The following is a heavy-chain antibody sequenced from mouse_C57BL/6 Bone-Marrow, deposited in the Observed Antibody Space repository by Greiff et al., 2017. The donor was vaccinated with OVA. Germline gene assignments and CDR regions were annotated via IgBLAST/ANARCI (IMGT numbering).Heavy chain of an antibody. V-gene: IGHV1-55*01. D-gene: IGHD2-4*01. Sequence: VQLQQSGAELVKPGASVKMSCKASGYTFTSYWITWVKQRPGQGLEWIGDIYPGSGSTNYNEKFKSKATLTVDTSSSTAYMQLSSLTSEDSAVYYCARVGIYYDYDYWGQGTTLTVSS. CDR3: ARVGIYYDYDY. CDR1: GYTFTSYW. CDR2: IYPGSGST. J-gene: IGHJ2*01.